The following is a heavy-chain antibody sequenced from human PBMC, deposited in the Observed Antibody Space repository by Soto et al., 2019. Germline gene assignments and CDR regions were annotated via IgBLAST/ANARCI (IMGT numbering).Heavy chain of an antibody. V-gene: IGHV3-53*01. CDR1: GFTVSSNY. CDR2: IYSGGST. D-gene: IGHD4-17*01. Sequence: EVQLVESGGGLIQPGGSLRLSCAASGFTVSSNYMSWVRQAPGKGLEWVSVIYSGGSTYYADSVKGRFTISRDNSKNTLYLQMNSLRAEDTAVYCCARVERYGDYSWFDPWGQGTLVTVSS. J-gene: IGHJ5*02. CDR3: ARVERYGDYSWFDP.